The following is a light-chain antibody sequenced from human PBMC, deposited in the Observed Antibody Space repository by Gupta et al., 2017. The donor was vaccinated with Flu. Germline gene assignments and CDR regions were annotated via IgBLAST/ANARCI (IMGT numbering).Light chain of an antibody. CDR2: DAA. Sequence: ATLSLSPGESATLSVGARKSVSSYLAWYKQKPAQAPRLLIYDAANRDTGIPARFSGSGSGTDFTLTISSLEQEDFAVYYCQQRDNWPPWTFGQGTKVEIK. J-gene: IGKJ1*01. CDR3: QQRDNWPPWT. V-gene: IGKV3-11*01. CDR1: KSVSSY.